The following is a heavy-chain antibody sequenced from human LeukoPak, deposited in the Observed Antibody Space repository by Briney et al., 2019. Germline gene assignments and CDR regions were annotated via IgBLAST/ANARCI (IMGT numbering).Heavy chain of an antibody. CDR1: VFTFSDYY. V-gene: IGHV3-11*01. J-gene: IGHJ3*02. CDR2: ISSSGSTI. D-gene: IGHD3-9*01. Sequence: LRLFCAACVFTFSDYYMSWIRQDSGKGLEWVSYISSSGSTIYYADSVKGRFDISRDNAKNSLYLQMNSLRAEDTAVYYCARDAYDILTGGAFDIWGQGTMVTVSS. CDR3: ARDAYDILTGGAFDI.